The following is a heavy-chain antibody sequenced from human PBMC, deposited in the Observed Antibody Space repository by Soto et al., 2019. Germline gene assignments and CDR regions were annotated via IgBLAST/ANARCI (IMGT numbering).Heavy chain of an antibody. Sequence: SSETLSLTCTVSGGSISSYYWSLIRQPPGKGLELIGYIYSSGSTNYNPSLRSRLTISVDTSKKQFSLNLSSVTAADTAVYYCARGWPSGPDGWFDPWGPGTLVTVSS. CDR3: ARGWPSGPDGWFDP. J-gene: IGHJ5*02. CDR1: GGSISSYY. D-gene: IGHD3-10*01. V-gene: IGHV4-59*12. CDR2: IYSSGST.